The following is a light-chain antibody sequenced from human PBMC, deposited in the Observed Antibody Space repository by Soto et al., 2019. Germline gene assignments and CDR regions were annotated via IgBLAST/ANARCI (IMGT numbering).Light chain of an antibody. CDR1: SSDIGAGFD. CDR2: GNT. V-gene: IGLV1-40*01. J-gene: IGLJ1*01. Sequence: VLTQPPPVSGAPGQRVTISCSGSSSDIGAGFDVHWYQHLPGTAPKLLIYGNTNRPSGVPGRFSGSKSGTSASLVISGLQAEDEADYYCQSYENSRTGFYVFGTGTKVTVL. CDR3: QSYENSRTGFYV.